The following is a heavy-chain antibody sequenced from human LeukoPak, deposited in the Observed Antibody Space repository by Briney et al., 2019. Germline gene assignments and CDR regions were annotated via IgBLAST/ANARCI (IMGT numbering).Heavy chain of an antibody. Sequence: GGSLRLSCAASGFTFSSYAVSWVRQAPGKGLEWVSSISGSGGSTYSADSVKGRFTISRDNSKNTLYLQMNSLRAEDTALYYCANAQSCTNDICHGDFDYWGQGTLVTVSS. CDR1: GFTFSSYA. CDR2: ISGSGGST. D-gene: IGHD2-8*01. J-gene: IGHJ4*02. CDR3: ANAQSCTNDICHGDFDY. V-gene: IGHV3-23*01.